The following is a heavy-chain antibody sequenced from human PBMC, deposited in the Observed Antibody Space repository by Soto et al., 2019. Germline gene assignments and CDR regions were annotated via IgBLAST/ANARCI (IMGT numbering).Heavy chain of an antibody. CDR1: GYTFTSYG. D-gene: IGHD3-10*01. CDR2: ISAYNGNT. Sequence: ASVKVSCKASGYTFTSYGISWVRQAPGQGLEWMGWISAYNGNTNYAQKLQGRVTMTTDTSTSTAYMELRSLRSDDTAVYYCARDRGEELLWFGRTFDYWGQGTLVTAPQ. CDR3: ARDRGEELLWFGRTFDY. J-gene: IGHJ4*02. V-gene: IGHV1-18*01.